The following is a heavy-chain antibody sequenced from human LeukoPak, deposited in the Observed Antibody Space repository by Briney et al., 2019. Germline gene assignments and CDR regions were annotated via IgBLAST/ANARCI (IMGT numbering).Heavy chain of an antibody. CDR2: IYYSGST. J-gene: IGHJ5*02. CDR3: ARVGITMIGPNWFDP. V-gene: IGHV4-59*01. CDR1: GGSISSYY. Sequence: PSETLSLTCTVSGGSISSYYWSWIRQPPGKGLEWIGYIYYSGSTNYNPSLKSRVTISVDTPKNQFSLKLSSVTAADTAVYYCARVGITMIGPNWFDPWGQGTLVTVSS. D-gene: IGHD3-22*01.